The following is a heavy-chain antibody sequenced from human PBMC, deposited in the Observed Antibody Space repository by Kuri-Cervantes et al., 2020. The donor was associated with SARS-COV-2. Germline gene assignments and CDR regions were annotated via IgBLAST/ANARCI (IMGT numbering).Heavy chain of an antibody. J-gene: IGHJ4*01. D-gene: IGHD1-26*01. CDR1: GFTFSNYW. V-gene: IGHV3-74*01. CDR2: TNTDRSST. Sequence: GESLKISCAASGFTFSNYWMHWVRQAPGKGPVWVSRTNTDRSSTSYADSVKGRFTISRDNAKNTLYLQMNSLRAEDTAVYYCARAFLRGGSDYWGQGTLVTVSS. CDR3: ARAFLRGGSDY.